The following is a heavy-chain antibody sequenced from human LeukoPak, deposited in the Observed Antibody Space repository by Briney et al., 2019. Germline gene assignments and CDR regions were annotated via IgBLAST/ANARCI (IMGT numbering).Heavy chain of an antibody. CDR1: GFTFSSYA. CDR2: ISGSGGST. J-gene: IGHJ4*02. CDR3: AGGGRRISLDY. V-gene: IGHV3-23*01. D-gene: IGHD2-15*01. Sequence: GGSLRLSCAASGFTFSSYAMSWVRQAPGKGLEWVSAISGSGGSTYYADSVKGRFTISRDNSKNTLYLQMGSLRAEDMAVYYCAGGGRRISLDYWGQGTLVTVSS.